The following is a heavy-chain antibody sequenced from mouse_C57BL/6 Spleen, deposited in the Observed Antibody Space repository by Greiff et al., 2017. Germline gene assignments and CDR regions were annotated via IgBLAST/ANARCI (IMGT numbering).Heavy chain of an antibody. Sequence: EVKLMESGPGLVKPSQSLSLTCSVTGYSITSGYYWNWIRQFPGNKLEWMGYISYDGSNNYNPSLKNRISITRDTSKNQFFLKLNSVTTEDTATYYCARDQGIYYGNSGAMDYWGLGTSVTVSS. CDR2: ISYDGSN. CDR3: ARDQGIYYGNSGAMDY. D-gene: IGHD2-1*01. J-gene: IGHJ4*01. V-gene: IGHV3-6*01. CDR1: GYSITSGYY.